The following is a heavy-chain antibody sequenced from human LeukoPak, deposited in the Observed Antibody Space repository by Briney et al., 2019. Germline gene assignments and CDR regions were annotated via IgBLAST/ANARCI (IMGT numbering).Heavy chain of an antibody. CDR2: ISGSGGST. D-gene: IGHD3-9*01. CDR3: AKGLDRHYDILTGYYNPFDY. J-gene: IGHJ4*02. CDR1: GFTFSGYA. V-gene: IGHV3-23*01. Sequence: GGSLRLSCAASGFTFSGYAMSWVRQAPGKGLEWVSAISGSGGSTYYADSVKGRFTISRDNSKNTLYLQMNSLRAEDTAVYYCAKGLDRHYDILTGYYNPFDYWGQGTLVTVSS.